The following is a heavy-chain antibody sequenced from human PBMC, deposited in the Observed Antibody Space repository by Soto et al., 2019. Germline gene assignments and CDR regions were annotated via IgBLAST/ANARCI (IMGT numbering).Heavy chain of an antibody. CDR3: AGVQLLRIDY. D-gene: IGHD1-26*01. J-gene: IGHJ4*02. Sequence: QVQLVQSGAEVKKPGASVKVSCKASGYTFTSYYMHWVRQAPGQGLEWMGIINPSGGSTSYAQKFQCRVTMTRDTSTSTVYMELSSLRSEDTAVYYCAGVQLLRIDYWGQGTLVTVSS. CDR2: INPSGGST. CDR1: GYTFTSYY. V-gene: IGHV1-46*01.